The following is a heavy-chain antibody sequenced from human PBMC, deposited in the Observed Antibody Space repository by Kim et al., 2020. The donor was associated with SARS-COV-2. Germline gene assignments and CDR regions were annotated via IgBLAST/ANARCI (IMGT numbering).Heavy chain of an antibody. CDR2: ISYDGSNK. D-gene: IGHD4-17*01. J-gene: IGHJ4*02. CDR1: GFTFSSYG. V-gene: IGHV3-30*18. Sequence: GGSLRLSCAASGFTFSSYGMHWVRQAPGKGLEWVAVISYDGSNKYYADSVKGRFTISRDNSKNTLYLQMNSLRAEDTAVYYCAKGLSADYPLDYWGQGTL. CDR3: AKGLSADYPLDY.